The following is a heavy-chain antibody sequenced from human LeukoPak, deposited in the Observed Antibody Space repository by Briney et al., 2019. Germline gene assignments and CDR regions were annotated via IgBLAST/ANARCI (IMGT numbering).Heavy chain of an antibody. CDR1: GFTFTNYG. D-gene: IGHD6-13*01. J-gene: IGHJ4*02. Sequence: GRSLRLSCVVSGFTFTNYGMHWVRQAPGKGLDWVASIAYDGSNENYAESVKGRFTISRDNAKNSLYLQMNSLRAEDTAVYYCARAIAASQYYFDYWGQGTLVTVSS. V-gene: IGHV3-30*04. CDR2: IAYDGSNE. CDR3: ARAIAASQYYFDY.